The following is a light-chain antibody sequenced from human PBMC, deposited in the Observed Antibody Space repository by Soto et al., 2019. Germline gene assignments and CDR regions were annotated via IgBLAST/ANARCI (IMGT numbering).Light chain of an antibody. CDR1: SSNIGAGYD. CDR2: GNT. CDR3: QSHDSSLNSWV. Sequence: QSVLTQPPSMSGAPGQRVTISCTVISSNIGAGYDVHWYQHLPGTAPKLLIYGNTNRPSGVPDRFSGSKSGTSASLAITGLQAEDEADYYCQSHDSSLNSWVFGGGTKLTVL. J-gene: IGLJ3*02. V-gene: IGLV1-40*01.